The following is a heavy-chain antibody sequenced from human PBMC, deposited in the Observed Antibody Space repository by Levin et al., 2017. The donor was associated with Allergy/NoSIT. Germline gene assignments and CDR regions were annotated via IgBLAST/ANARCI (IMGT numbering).Heavy chain of an antibody. Sequence: TPGGSLRLSCAASGFTFSDYYMSWIRQAPGKGLEWVSYISSSGNNTYYADSVKGRFTVSRDNAENSLFLHMSSLRAEDTAVYYCAREASPTQDLRIVGGYYGMDVWGQGTTVTVSS. D-gene: IGHD3-16*01. J-gene: IGHJ6*02. CDR2: ISSSGNNT. CDR3: AREASPTQDLRIVGGYYGMDV. V-gene: IGHV3-11*01. CDR1: GFTFSDYY.